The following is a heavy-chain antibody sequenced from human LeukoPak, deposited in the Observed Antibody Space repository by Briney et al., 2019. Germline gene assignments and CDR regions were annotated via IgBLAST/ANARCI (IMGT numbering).Heavy chain of an antibody. Sequence: ASVKVSCKASGYTFTGYYMHWVRQAPGQGLEWMGWINPNSGGTNYAQKFQGRVTMTRDTSISTAYMELSRLRSDDTAVYYCANLIAAAGTGGDYWGQGTLVTVSS. D-gene: IGHD6-13*01. CDR3: ANLIAAAGTGGDY. CDR2: INPNSGGT. J-gene: IGHJ4*02. CDR1: GYTFTGYY. V-gene: IGHV1-2*02.